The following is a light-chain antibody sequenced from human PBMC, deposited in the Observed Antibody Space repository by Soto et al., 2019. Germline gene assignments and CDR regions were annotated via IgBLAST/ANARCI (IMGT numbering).Light chain of an antibody. J-gene: IGLJ2*01. CDR1: NIGGKS. V-gene: IGLV3-21*02. CDR2: DDY. CDR3: QVWDSSSDRVE. Sequence: SYELTQPPSVSVAPGQTASITCGGNNIGGKSVHWYQQKAGQAPVLVVYDDYKRPSGIPERFSGSNSGNTATLTITRVEAGDEADYYCQVWDSSSDRVEFGGGTKLTVL.